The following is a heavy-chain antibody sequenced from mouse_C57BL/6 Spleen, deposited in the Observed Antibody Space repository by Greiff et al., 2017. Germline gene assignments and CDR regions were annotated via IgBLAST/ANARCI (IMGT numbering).Heavy chain of an antibody. J-gene: IGHJ3*01. D-gene: IGHD1-1*01. CDR3: ARPISYGSTSWFAY. V-gene: IGHV1-61*01. CDR2: IYPSDSET. Sequence: QVQLQQPGAELVRPGSSVKLSCKASGYTFTSYWMDWVKQRPGQGLEWIGNIYPSDSETHYNQTFKDKATLTVDKSSSTAYMQLSSLTSEDSAVYYCARPISYGSTSWFAYWGQGTLLTVSA. CDR1: GYTFTSYW.